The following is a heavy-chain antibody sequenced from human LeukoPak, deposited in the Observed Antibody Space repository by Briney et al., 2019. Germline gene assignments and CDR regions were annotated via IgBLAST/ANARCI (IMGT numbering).Heavy chain of an antibody. Sequence: PGGSLRLSCAASGFTFSSYGMHWVRQAPGKGLEWVAVIWYDGSNKYYADSVKGRFTISRDNAKNSLFLQMNSLRAEDTAVYYCASLPYCSGGSCHAEGFDPWGQGTLVTVSS. V-gene: IGHV3-33*03. J-gene: IGHJ5*02. CDR2: IWYDGSNK. CDR3: ASLPYCSGGSCHAEGFDP. CDR1: GFTFSSYG. D-gene: IGHD2-15*01.